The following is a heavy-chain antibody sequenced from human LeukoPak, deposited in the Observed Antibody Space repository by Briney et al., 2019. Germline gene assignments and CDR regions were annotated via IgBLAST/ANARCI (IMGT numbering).Heavy chain of an antibody. CDR1: GGSISSGSYY. J-gene: IGHJ4*02. CDR3: ARVRYSSSWRWVGFDY. CDR2: IYTSGST. D-gene: IGHD6-13*01. V-gene: IGHV4-61*02. Sequence: PSQTLSLTCTVSGGSISSGSYYWSWIRQPAGKGLEWIGRIYTSGSTNYNPSLKSRVTISVDTSKNQFSLKLSSVTAADTAVYYCARVRYSSSWRWVGFDYWGQGTLVTVSS.